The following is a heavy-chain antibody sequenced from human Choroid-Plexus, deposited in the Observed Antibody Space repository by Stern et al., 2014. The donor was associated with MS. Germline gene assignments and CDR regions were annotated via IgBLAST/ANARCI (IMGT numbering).Heavy chain of an antibody. CDR3: AHRRTAFYFFDY. Sequence: QVPLRESGPALVKPTQSLTLTCTFSGFSLNTDGVAVGWIRPPPGKAPEWLAVIFWDDEKKYSPSLQTRLAISMDTSKNQVVLNMANMDPLDTGTYYGAHRRTAFYFFDYWGQGILVTVSS. V-gene: IGHV2-5*02. D-gene: IGHD3-10*01. CDR1: GFSLNTDGVA. J-gene: IGHJ4*02. CDR2: IFWDDEK.